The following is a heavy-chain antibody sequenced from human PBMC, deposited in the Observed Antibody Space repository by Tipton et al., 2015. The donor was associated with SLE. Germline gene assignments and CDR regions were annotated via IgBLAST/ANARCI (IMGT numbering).Heavy chain of an antibody. CDR1: GFTFSSYG. CDR3: ARDMRIVGASPFQDYFDY. D-gene: IGHD1-26*01. V-gene: IGHV3-33*01. J-gene: IGHJ4*02. Sequence: SLRLSCAASGFTFSSYGMHWVRQAPGKGLEWVAVIWYDGSNKYYADSVKGRFTISRDNSKKTLYLQMKNVRAEDTAVYYCARDMRIVGASPFQDYFDYWGQGILVTVSS. CDR2: IWYDGSNK.